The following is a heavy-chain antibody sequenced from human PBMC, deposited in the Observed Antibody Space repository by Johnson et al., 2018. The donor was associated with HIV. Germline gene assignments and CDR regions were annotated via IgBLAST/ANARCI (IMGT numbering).Heavy chain of an antibody. J-gene: IGHJ3*02. CDR2: IRYDGGTK. D-gene: IGHD3-16*01. CDR3: AKEAYYVEAFDI. Sequence: QVQLVESGGGVVHPGGSLRLSCAASGFTFNTYGMHWVRQAPGKGLEWVAFIRYDGGTKYDADSLKGRFTISRHNSKNTLSLQMNILRAEDTAVYFCAKEAYYVEAFDIWGQGTMVTVSS. V-gene: IGHV3-30*02. CDR1: GFTFNTYG.